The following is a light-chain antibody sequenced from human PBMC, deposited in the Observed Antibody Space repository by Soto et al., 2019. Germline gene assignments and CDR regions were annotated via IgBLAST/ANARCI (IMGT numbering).Light chain of an antibody. CDR2: DVS. CDR3: SSYTSSSTLV. Sequence: QSALTQPASVSGSPGQSITISCTGTSSDVGGYNYVSWYQQHPGKAPKLMIYDVSNRPSGVSNRFSGPKSGNTASLTISGLQAEDEADYSCSSYTSSSTLVFGGGTKVTVL. J-gene: IGLJ2*01. CDR1: SSDVGGYNY. V-gene: IGLV2-14*01.